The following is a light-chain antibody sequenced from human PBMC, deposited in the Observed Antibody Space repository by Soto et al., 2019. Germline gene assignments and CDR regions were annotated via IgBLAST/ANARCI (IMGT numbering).Light chain of an antibody. V-gene: IGKV1-8*01. CDR2: AAS. J-gene: IGKJ1*01. Sequence: AIRMTQSPSSLSASTGDRVTITCRASQGISSYLAWYQQKPGKAPKLLIYAASRLQSGVPSRFSGSGSGTEFTLTITGRQPKDFATYYCLQQNSYPRTFGQGTKVDIK. CDR1: QGISSY. CDR3: LQQNSYPRT.